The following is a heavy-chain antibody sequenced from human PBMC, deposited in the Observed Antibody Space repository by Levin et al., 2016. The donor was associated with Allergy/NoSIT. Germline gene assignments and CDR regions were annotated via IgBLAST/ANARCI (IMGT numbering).Heavy chain of an antibody. Sequence: PSETLSLTCAVSGVSFSGYYWSWIRQPPGKGLEWIGEINHSGSTNYNPSLKRRVTISVDTSKNQFSLKLSSVTAADTAVYYCARDLDYAITWYFDLWGRGTLVTVSS. CDR3: ARDLDYAITWYFDL. CDR2: INHSGST. J-gene: IGHJ2*01. D-gene: IGHD4-17*01. CDR1: GVSFSGYY. V-gene: IGHV4-34*01.